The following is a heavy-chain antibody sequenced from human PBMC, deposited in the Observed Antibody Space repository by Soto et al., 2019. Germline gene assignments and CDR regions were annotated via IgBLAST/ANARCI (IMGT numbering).Heavy chain of an antibody. CDR1: GGSISSGGYS. CDR2: IYHSGST. D-gene: IGHD3-16*01. Sequence: QLQLQESGSRLLKPSQTLSLTCAVSGGSISSGGYSWSWIRQPPGKGLEWIGYIYHSGSTYYNPSLKSRGTISVDKSKNQFSLKLSSVTAADTAVYYCARGPPFHWGQGTLVTVSS. CDR3: ARGPPFH. V-gene: IGHV4-30-2*01. J-gene: IGHJ4*02.